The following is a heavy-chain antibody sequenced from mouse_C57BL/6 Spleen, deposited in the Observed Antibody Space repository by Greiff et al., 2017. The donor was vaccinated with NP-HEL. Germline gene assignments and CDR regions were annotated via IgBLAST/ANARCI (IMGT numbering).Heavy chain of an antibody. CDR1: GYAFSSYW. D-gene: IGHD1-1*01. CDR3: ARRVTTVVGYFDV. J-gene: IGHJ1*03. Sequence: VQLQQSGAELVKPGASVKISCKASGYAFSSYWMNWVKQRPGKGLEWIGQIYPGDGDTNYNGKFKGKATLTADKSSSKAYMQLSSLTSEDSAVYFCARRVTTVVGYFDVWGTGTTVTVSS. CDR2: IYPGDGDT. V-gene: IGHV1-80*01.